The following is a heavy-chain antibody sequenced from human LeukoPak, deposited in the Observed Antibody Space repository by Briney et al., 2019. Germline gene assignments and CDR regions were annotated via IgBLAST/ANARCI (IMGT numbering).Heavy chain of an antibody. J-gene: IGHJ6*02. D-gene: IGHD3-22*01. CDR1: GFTFSSYG. CDR2: ISYDGSNK. V-gene: IGHV3-30*18. Sequence: GGSLRLSCAASGFTFSSYGMHWVRQAPGKGLESVAVISYDGSNKYYADSVKGRFTISRDNSKNTLYLQMNSLRAEDTAVYYCAKELDPPYYYDSSGYEWGYYYYGMDVWGQGTTVTVSS. CDR3: AKELDPPYYYDSSGYEWGYYYYGMDV.